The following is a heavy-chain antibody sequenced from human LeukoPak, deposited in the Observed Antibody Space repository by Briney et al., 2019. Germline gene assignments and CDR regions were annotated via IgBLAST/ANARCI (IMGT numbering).Heavy chain of an antibody. CDR3: AKWGRDVRDLNADY. CDR1: GFTFSSYA. V-gene: IGHV3-23*01. CDR2: ISGSGGST. J-gene: IGHJ4*02. D-gene: IGHD3-10*01. Sequence: GGSLRLSCAASGFTFSSYAMSWVRQAPGKGLEWVSAISGSGGSTYYADSVKGRFTISRDNSKNTLYLRMNSLRAEDTAVYYCAKWGRDVRDLNADYWGQGTLVTVSS.